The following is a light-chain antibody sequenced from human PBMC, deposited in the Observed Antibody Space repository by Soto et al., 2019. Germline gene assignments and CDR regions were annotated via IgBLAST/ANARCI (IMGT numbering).Light chain of an antibody. V-gene: IGKV3-15*01. CDR3: QQYHDWPPIT. J-gene: IGKJ3*01. CDR1: QTVSDD. Sequence: EIVMTQSPATLFVSPGERATLSCRASQTVSDDLAWYQQKPGQAPRLLISGASTRATDIPARFSGGGSGTEFTLTISSLQSEDSAIYYYQQYHDWPPITFGPGTKVNI. CDR2: GAS.